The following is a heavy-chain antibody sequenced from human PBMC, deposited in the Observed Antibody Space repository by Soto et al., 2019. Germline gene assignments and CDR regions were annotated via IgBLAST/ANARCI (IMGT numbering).Heavy chain of an antibody. CDR3: ARGTRIVPPRNNIVVVPAELYYYYGMDV. J-gene: IGHJ6*02. V-gene: IGHV1-46*01. D-gene: IGHD2-2*01. CDR2: INPSGGST. Sequence: ASVKVSCKASGYTFTSYYMHWVRQAPGQGLEWMGIINPSGGSTSYAQKFQGRVTMTRDTSTSTVYMELSSLRSEDTAVYYCARGTRIVPPRNNIVVVPAELYYYYGMDVWGQGTTVTVSS. CDR1: GYTFTSYY.